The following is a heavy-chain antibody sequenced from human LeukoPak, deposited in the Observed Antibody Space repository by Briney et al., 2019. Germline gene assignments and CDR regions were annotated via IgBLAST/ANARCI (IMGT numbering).Heavy chain of an antibody. Sequence: SDTLSLTCTVSGGSISSYYWSWIRQPPGKGLEWIGYIYYSGSTNYNPSLKSRVTISVDTSKNQFSLKLSSVTAADTAVYYCARERRRYYYDSSGYLNAFAIWGQGTMVTVSS. D-gene: IGHD3-22*01. CDR2: IYYSGST. CDR1: GGSISSYY. V-gene: IGHV4-59*01. J-gene: IGHJ3*02. CDR3: ARERRRYYYDSSGYLNAFAI.